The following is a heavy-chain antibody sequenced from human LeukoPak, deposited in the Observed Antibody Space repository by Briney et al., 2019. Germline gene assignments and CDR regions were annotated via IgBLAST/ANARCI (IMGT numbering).Heavy chain of an antibody. CDR1: GFSFSSYA. V-gene: IGHV3-23*01. CDR3: AKDALQYSRSSWVLY. CDR2: ISGSGDNT. Sequence: GGSLRLSCAASGFSFSSYAMSWVRQAPGKGLEWVSSISGSGDNTYYAESVKGRFTISRDNSKNTLYLQMNSLRAEDTAVYYCAKDALQYSRSSWVLYWGQGTLVTVSS. D-gene: IGHD6-6*01. J-gene: IGHJ4*02.